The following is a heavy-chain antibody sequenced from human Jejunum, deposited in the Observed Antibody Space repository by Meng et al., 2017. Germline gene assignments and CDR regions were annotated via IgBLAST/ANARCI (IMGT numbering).Heavy chain of an antibody. J-gene: IGHJ4*02. D-gene: IGHD2/OR15-2a*01. V-gene: IGHV3-11*01. Sequence: QVQVGESGGGAVKPGGSLRLSCAASAFTFSDYYMGWIRQAPGKGLEWVSYIGSSGSPIYYADSVRGRFTISRDNAKNSLFLQMNSLRGDDTAVYYCVASAIVATDYWGQGTLVTVSS. CDR1: AFTFSDYY. CDR2: IGSSGSPI. CDR3: VASAIVATDY.